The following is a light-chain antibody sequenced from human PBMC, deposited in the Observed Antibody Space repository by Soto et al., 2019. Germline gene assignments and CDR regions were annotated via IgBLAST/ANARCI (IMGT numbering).Light chain of an antibody. J-gene: IGKJ1*01. CDR2: DVS. Sequence: DIHMTQSPSSLSASVVYRVTISCLAIQSISTYLNWYQQKSGNAPKLLIYDVSTLQTGVPSRFSGSGSGTDFTLTISSLQPEDFATYYCQQSYISPRTFGQGTKVDIK. CDR1: QSISTY. V-gene: IGKV1-39*01. CDR3: QQSYISPRT.